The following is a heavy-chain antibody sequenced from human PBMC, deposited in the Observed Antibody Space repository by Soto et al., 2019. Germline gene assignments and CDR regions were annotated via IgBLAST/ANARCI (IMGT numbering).Heavy chain of an antibody. CDR1: GFSLSSTRVA. CDR2: IYWDDDK. CDR3: ALSVLAGLGYYFDY. Sequence: QITLKESGPTLVKPTQTLTLTCTFSGFSLSSTRVAVGWIRQPPGKALEWLALIYWDDDKRYSPFLKSRLTITKDTSKNQVVLTMTNMDPVDTATYYRALSVLAGLGYYFDYWGQGPLVTVSS. J-gene: IGHJ4*02. D-gene: IGHD6-19*01. V-gene: IGHV2-5*02.